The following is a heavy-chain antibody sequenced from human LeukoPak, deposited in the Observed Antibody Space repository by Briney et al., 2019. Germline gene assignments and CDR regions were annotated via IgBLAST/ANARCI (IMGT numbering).Heavy chain of an antibody. Sequence: GGSLRLSCAASGFTFSSYWMSWVRQAPGKGLEWVANIKQDGSEKYYVDSVKGRFTISRDNAKNSLYLQMNSLRADDTAVYYCARKLGYCTGASCYVDYWGQGTLVTVSS. J-gene: IGHJ4*02. CDR1: GFTFSSYW. CDR2: IKQDGSEK. CDR3: ARKLGYCTGASCYVDY. D-gene: IGHD2-2*01. V-gene: IGHV3-7*03.